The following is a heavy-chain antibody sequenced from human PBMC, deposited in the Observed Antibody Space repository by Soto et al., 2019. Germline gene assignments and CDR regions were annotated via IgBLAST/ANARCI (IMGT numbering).Heavy chain of an antibody. CDR3: AREAGYCSRTSCYRRAFDT. J-gene: IGHJ3*02. V-gene: IGHV3-74*03. D-gene: IGHD2-2*01. CDR1: GFTFSGHW. Sequence: EVQLVESGGDLVQPGGSLRLSCAASGFTFSGHWMHWVRQVPGKGLEWVSRINTDGGSSAYADSVKGRFTISRDNAKNTLCMQMKGLRAEDTAVYYCAREAGYCSRTSCYRRAFDTWGQGTTVTVSS. CDR2: INTDGGSS.